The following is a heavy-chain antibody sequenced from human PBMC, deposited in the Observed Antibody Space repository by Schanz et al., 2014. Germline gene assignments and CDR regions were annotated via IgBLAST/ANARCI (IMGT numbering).Heavy chain of an antibody. CDR2: FIVDSGNT. D-gene: IGHD6-13*01. J-gene: IGHJ4*02. CDR3: AREQIMAAAGLVDY. V-gene: IGHV3-23*01. CDR1: GFTFSNYA. Sequence: EVQLLESGGGLVRPGGSLRLSCAASGFTFSNYAMSWVRQAPGKGLEWVSGFIVDSGNTYYAGSVKGRFSISRDYSKNTLYLQMSSLRAGDTAVYYCAREQIMAAAGLVDYWGQGTLVTVSS.